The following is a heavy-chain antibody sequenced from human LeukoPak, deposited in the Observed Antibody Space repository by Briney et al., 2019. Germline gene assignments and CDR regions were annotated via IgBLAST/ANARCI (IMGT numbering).Heavy chain of an antibody. D-gene: IGHD3-10*01. CDR2: IYHSGST. CDR1: GYSISSGYY. Sequence: SETLSLTCAVPGYSISSGYYWGWIRQPPGKGLEWIGSIYHSGSTYYNPSLKSRVTISVDTSKNQFSLKLSSVTAADTAVYYCARGSTVLWFGEETTFDYWGQGTLVTVSS. CDR3: ARGSTVLWFGEETTFDY. V-gene: IGHV4-38-2*01. J-gene: IGHJ4*02.